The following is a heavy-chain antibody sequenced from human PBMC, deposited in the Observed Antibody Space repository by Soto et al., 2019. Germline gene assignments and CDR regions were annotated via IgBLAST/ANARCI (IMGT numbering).Heavy chain of an antibody. V-gene: IGHV1-46*02. CDR1: GYTFNGFF. J-gene: IGHJ5*02. CDR2: ITPNSGNT. D-gene: IGHD3-10*01. Sequence: QVQLVQSGAEVKKPGASVKLSCKASGYTFNGFFLHWVRQAPGQGLEWMGVITPNSGNTYYLQKFRGRVTMTIDTSPNTAFLDLIRLESEDPALYYCTRGVPIIASVCGPYPWGQGSLVTVSS. CDR3: TRGVPIIASVCGPYP.